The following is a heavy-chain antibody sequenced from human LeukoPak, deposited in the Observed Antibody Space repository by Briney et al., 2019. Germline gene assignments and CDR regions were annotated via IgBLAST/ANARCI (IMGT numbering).Heavy chain of an antibody. J-gene: IGHJ4*02. D-gene: IGHD6-19*01. V-gene: IGHV3-21*01. Sequence: GGSLRLSCAASGFTFSSYSMNWVRQAPGKGLEWVSSISSSSSYIYYADSVKGRFTISRDNAKNSLYLQMNSLRAEDTAVYYCARGQSQWLVLDYWGQGTLVTVSS. CDR2: ISSSSSYI. CDR3: ARGQSQWLVLDY. CDR1: GFTFSSYS.